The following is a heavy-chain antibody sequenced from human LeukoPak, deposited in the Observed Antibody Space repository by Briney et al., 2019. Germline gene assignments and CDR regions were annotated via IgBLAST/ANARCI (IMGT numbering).Heavy chain of an antibody. CDR2: IYTSGRT. CDR1: GGSISSGSYY. D-gene: IGHD2-15*01. Sequence: SETLSLTCTVSGGSISSGSYYWSWIRQPAGKGLEWIGRIYTSGRTNYNPSLKSRVTISVDTSKNQFSLKLSSVTAADTAVYYCARRSSGGSCDCWGQGTLVTVSS. J-gene: IGHJ4*02. CDR3: ARRSSGGSCDC. V-gene: IGHV4-61*02.